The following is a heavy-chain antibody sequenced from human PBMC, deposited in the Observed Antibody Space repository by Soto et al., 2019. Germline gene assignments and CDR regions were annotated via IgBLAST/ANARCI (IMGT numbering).Heavy chain of an antibody. CDR1: GGTFSSYA. V-gene: IGHV1-69*12. Sequence: QVQLVQSGAEVKKPGSSVKVSCKASGGTFSSYAISWVRQAPGQGLEWMGGIIPIFGTANYAQKFQGRVTITADESTSTSYMELSSLRAEDTAVYYCARDLAAAGTDYYGMDVWGQGTTVTVSS. CDR2: IIPIFGTA. J-gene: IGHJ6*02. CDR3: ARDLAAAGTDYYGMDV. D-gene: IGHD6-13*01.